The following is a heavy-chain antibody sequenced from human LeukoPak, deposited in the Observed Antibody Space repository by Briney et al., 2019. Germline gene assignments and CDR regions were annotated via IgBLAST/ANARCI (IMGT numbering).Heavy chain of an antibody. J-gene: IGHJ4*02. CDR2: IYSGGDT. V-gene: IGHV3-66*01. Sequence: GGSLRLSCAASGFTVNSYYMGWVRQAPGKGLEWISVIYSGGDTYYADSVKGRFTISRDNSKNMIYLEMSSLKAEDTAVYYCARGVRACSSTSCYYLDYWGQGTLVTVSS. CDR1: GFTVNSYY. CDR3: ARGVRACSSTSCYYLDY. D-gene: IGHD2-2*01.